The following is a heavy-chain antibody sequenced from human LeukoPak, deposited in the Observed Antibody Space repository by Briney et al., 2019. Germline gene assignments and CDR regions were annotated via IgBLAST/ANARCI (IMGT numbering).Heavy chain of an antibody. D-gene: IGHD3-10*01. J-gene: IGHJ5*02. CDR3: ARQDYYGSGSYYTRDNWFDP. CDR1: GDSISSRSYY. CDR2: IYYSGST. Sequence: PSETLSLTCTVSGDSISSRSYYWGWIRQPPGKGLEWIGSIYYSGSTYYNPSLKSRVTISVDTSKNQFSLKLSSVTAADTAVYYCARQDYYGSGSYYTRDNWFDPWGQGTLVTVSS. V-gene: IGHV4-39*07.